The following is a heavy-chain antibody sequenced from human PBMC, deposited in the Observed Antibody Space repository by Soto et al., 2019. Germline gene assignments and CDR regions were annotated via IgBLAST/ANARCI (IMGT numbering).Heavy chain of an antibody. D-gene: IGHD3-10*01. V-gene: IGHV1-69*19. CDR3: ARDRPHRLCFGEYDY. CDR2: IIPIFGTA. J-gene: IGHJ4*02. Sequence: QVQLVQSGAEVKKPGSSVKVSCKASGGTFSSYAISWVRQAPGQGLEWMGGIIPIFGTANYAQKFQGRVTMISDESTSKANMQVSSVRAYDRSEYYWARDRPHRLCFGEYDYSGQGTLENVSS. CDR1: GGTFSSYA.